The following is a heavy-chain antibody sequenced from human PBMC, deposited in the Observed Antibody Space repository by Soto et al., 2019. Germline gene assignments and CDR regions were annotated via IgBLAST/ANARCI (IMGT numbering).Heavy chain of an antibody. D-gene: IGHD3-22*01. CDR3: ARYPFLYDSSGYSSYLDY. J-gene: IGHJ4*02. Sequence: GGSLRLSCAASGFTFSSYAMHWVRQAPGKGLEWVAVISYDGSNKYYADSVKGRFTISRDNSKNTLYLQMNSLRAEDTAVYYCARYPFLYDSSGYSSYLDYWGQGT. CDR2: ISYDGSNK. CDR1: GFTFSSYA. V-gene: IGHV3-30-3*01.